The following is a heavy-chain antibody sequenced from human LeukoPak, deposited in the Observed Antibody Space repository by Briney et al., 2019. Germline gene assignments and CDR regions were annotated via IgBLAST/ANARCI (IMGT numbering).Heavy chain of an antibody. V-gene: IGHV4-39*02. J-gene: IGHJ4*02. Sequence: PSETLSLTCSVSGGSISSSSSYWGWIRQPPGKGLEWIGSIYYSGSSFDNPALKSRVTISVDTSKNQFSLKLSSVTAADTAVYYCARDWGNWDFDYWGQGTLVIVSS. CDR3: ARDWGNWDFDY. D-gene: IGHD1-1*01. CDR1: GGSISSSSSY. CDR2: IYYSGSS.